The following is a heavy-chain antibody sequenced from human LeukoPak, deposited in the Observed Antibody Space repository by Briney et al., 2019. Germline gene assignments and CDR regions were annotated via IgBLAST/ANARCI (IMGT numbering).Heavy chain of an antibody. J-gene: IGHJ1*01. CDR1: GGSISSSNW. V-gene: IGHV4-4*02. CDR3: VDTHYYDSSGYYLVYFQH. Sequence: PSETLSLTCAVSGGSISSSNWWSWVRQPPGKGLEWIGEIYHSGSTNYNPSLKSRVTISVDKSKNQFSLKLSSVTAADTAVYYCVDTHYYDSSGYYLVYFQHWGQGTLVTVSS. CDR2: IYHSGST. D-gene: IGHD3-22*01.